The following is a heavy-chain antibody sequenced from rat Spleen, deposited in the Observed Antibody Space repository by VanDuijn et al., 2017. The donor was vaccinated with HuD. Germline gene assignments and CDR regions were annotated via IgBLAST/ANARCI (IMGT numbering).Heavy chain of an antibody. CDR2: ISYDGSST. CDR3: ARHRLGIPLY. D-gene: IGHD1-9*01. CDR1: GFTFSDYN. J-gene: IGHJ2*01. Sequence: EVQLVESGGGLVQPGRSLKLSCAASGFTFSDYNMAWVRQAPKKGLEWVATISYDGSSTYYRDSVKGRFTISRDNAKSTLYLQMDSLRSEDTATYYCARHRLGIPLYWGQGVMVTVSS. V-gene: IGHV5-7*01.